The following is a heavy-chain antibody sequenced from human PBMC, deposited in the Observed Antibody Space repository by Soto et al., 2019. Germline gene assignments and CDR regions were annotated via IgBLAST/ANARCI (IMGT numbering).Heavy chain of an antibody. CDR1: GGSISSGGYY. J-gene: IGHJ6*02. D-gene: IGHD4-4*01. CDR3: ARGAVTTMNYYYYYGMDV. V-gene: IGHV4-31*02. Sequence: PSETLSLTCTVSGGSISSGGYYWSWIRQHPGKGLEWIGYIYYSGSTYYNPSLKSRVTISVDTSKNQFSLKLSSVTAADTAVYYCARGAVTTMNYYYYYGMDVWGQGTTVTVFS. CDR2: IYYSGST.